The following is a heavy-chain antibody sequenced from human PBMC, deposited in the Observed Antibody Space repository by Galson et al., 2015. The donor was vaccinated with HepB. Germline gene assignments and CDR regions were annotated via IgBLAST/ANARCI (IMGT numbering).Heavy chain of an antibody. CDR1: GFPFSNFW. CDR3: ARRADFWSGYFGYYYHYMDV. J-gene: IGHJ6*03. V-gene: IGHV3-7*01. CDR2: IKQDGNEK. D-gene: IGHD3-3*01. Sequence: SLRLSCAVSGFPFSNFWMTWVRQAPGKGLEWVANIKQDGNEKYYVDSVKGRFTISSDNAKNSLYLQMNSLRVEDTAVYYCARRADFWSGYFGYYYHYMDVWGKGTTVTVSS.